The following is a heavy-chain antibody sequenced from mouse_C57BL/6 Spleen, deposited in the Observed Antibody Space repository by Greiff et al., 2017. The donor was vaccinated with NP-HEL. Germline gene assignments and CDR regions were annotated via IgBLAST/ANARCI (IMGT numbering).Heavy chain of an antibody. V-gene: IGHV3-6*01. J-gene: IGHJ3*01. CDR1: GYSITSGYY. Sequence: ESGPGLVKPSQSLSLTCSVTGYSITSGYYWNWIRQFPGNKLEWMGYISYDGSNNYNPSLKNRISITRDTSKNQFFLKLNSVTTEDTATYYCAREPYDDQAWFAYWGQGTLVTVSA. CDR3: AREPYDDQAWFAY. D-gene: IGHD2-14*01. CDR2: ISYDGSN.